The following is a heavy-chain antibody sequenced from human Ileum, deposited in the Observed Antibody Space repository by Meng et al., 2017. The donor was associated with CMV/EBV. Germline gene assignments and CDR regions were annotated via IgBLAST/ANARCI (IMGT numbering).Heavy chain of an antibody. Sequence: GSLRLSCTASGYSMINYYWDWIRQPPGKGLEWLACIYYTGETNYNASLASRSSTFSNTTKNHISLKQNSVTAADTAIYYCARVHPSRLLFDYWGQGMLVTVSS. CDR2: IYYTGET. J-gene: IGHJ4*02. V-gene: IGHV4-59*01. CDR1: GYSMINYY. D-gene: IGHD6-25*01. CDR3: ARVHPSRLLFDY.